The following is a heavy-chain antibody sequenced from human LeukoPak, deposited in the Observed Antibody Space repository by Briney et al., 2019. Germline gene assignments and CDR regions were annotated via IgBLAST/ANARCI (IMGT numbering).Heavy chain of an antibody. J-gene: IGHJ6*03. V-gene: IGHV4-61*02. CDR1: GGSISSGSYY. D-gene: IGHD4-11*01. CDR3: ARVDYSNHDDYYYYYMDV. CDR2: IYTSGST. Sequence: SETLSLTCTVSGGSISSGSYYWSWIRQPAGKGLEWIGRIYTSGSTNYNPSLKSRVTISVDTSKNQFSLKLSSVTAADTAVYYCARVDYSNHDDYYYYYMDVWGKGTAVTVSS.